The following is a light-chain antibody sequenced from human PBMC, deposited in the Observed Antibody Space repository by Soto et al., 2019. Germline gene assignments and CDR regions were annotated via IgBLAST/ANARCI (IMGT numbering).Light chain of an antibody. V-gene: IGKV3-20*01. CDR2: ATS. J-gene: IGKJ2*03. Sequence: EVVLTQSPGTLSLSPGERVTLSCRASQSISSIYLAWYQQKPGQAPRLVIYATSSRATGIPDRFSGSGSGKDFTLTISRLEPEYFAVYSCQQYGDGNSPRYSFGQGTRLDIK. CDR1: QSISSIY. CDR3: QQYGDGNSPRYS.